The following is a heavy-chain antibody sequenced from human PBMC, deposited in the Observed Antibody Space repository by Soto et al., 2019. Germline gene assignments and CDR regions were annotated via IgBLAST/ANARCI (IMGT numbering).Heavy chain of an antibody. J-gene: IGHJ4*02. CDR3: ARGRWYYDSSGYPIDY. Sequence: QVQLVQSGAEVKKPGSSVKVSCKASGGTFSSYAISWVRQAPGQGLEWMGGIIPIFGTANYAQKFQGRVTITADETTSTAYMELSSLRSEDTAVYYCARGRWYYDSSGYPIDYWGQGTLVTVSS. V-gene: IGHV1-69*01. CDR1: GGTFSSYA. CDR2: IIPIFGTA. D-gene: IGHD3-22*01.